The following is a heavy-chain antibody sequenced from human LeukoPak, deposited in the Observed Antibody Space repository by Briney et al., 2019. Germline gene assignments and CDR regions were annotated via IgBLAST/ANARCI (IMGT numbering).Heavy chain of an antibody. CDR2: ISSNGGST. Sequence: QPGRSLRLSCSASGFTFSSYAMHWVRQAPGKGLEYVSAISSNGGSTYYADSVKGRFAISRDNSKNTLYLQMSSLRTEDTAVYYCVKVGVAVAGQYYFDYWGQGTLVTVSS. CDR1: GFTFSSYA. J-gene: IGHJ4*02. CDR3: VKVGVAVAGQYYFDY. D-gene: IGHD6-19*01. V-gene: IGHV3-64D*09.